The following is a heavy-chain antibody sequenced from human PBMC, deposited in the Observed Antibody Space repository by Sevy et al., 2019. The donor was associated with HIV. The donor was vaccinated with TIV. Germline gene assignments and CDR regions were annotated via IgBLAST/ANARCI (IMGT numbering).Heavy chain of an antibody. Sequence: LSLTCAASGFTFSSYAMSWVRQAPGKGLEWVSAISGSGGSTYYADSVKGRFTISRDNPKNTLYLQMNSLRAEDTAVYYCAKDLRAAGTLYWGQGTLVTVSS. D-gene: IGHD6-13*01. CDR2: ISGSGGST. J-gene: IGHJ4*02. V-gene: IGHV3-23*01. CDR1: GFTFSSYA. CDR3: AKDLRAAGTLY.